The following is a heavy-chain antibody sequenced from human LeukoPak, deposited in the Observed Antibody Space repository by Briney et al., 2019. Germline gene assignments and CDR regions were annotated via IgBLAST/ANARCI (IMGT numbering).Heavy chain of an antibody. CDR3: VAWGNSGNS. D-gene: IGHD1-26*01. CDR1: GFTFTNAW. V-gene: IGHV3-7*01. CDR2: MNGDGSQI. Sequence: GRSLRLSCAASGFTFTNAWMSWVRQAPAKGLEWVAHMNGDGSQIYYMDFVKGRFTISRDNAKNSLYLQMNGLRAEDTAVYYCVAWGNSGNSWGQGTMVIVSS. J-gene: IGHJ3*01.